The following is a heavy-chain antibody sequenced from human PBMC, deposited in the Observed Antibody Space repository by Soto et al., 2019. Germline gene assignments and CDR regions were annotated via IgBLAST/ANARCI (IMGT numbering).Heavy chain of an antibody. CDR3: ARASHVAVAYPYYFDY. V-gene: IGHV4-34*01. Sequence: SETLSLTCAVYGGSFSGYYWSWIRQPPGKGLEWIGEINHSGSTNYNPSLTSRVTISVDTSKNQFSLKLSSVTAADTAVYYCARASHVAVAYPYYFDYWGQGTLVTVS. CDR1: GGSFSGYY. J-gene: IGHJ4*02. CDR2: INHSGST. D-gene: IGHD6-19*01.